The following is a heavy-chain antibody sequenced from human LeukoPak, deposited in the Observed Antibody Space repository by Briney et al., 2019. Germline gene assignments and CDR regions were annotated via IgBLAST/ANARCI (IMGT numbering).Heavy chain of an antibody. Sequence: SETLSLTCNVSGGSISSNTYFWGWIRRPPGKGLEWIGSIRYSGSTYYNPSLKSRVTISVDTSNNRFSLHLTSLTAADTAVYYCATSDTVSTYNWFDPWGLGTLVTVS. CDR1: GGSISSNTYF. CDR3: ATSDTVSTYNWFDP. D-gene: IGHD5/OR15-5a*01. V-gene: IGHV4-39*01. J-gene: IGHJ5*02. CDR2: IRYSGST.